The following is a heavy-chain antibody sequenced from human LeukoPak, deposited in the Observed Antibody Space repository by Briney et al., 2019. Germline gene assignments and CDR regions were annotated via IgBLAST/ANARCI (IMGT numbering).Heavy chain of an antibody. Sequence: GGSLRLSCVASGFTFDNSPMHWVRQVPGKGLEWVSLISWDGGSTYYADSVKGRFTISRDNSKNSLYLQMNSLRAEDTALYYCAKDLKRRDGYNFNFDYWGQGTLVTVSS. J-gene: IGHJ4*02. CDR1: GFTFDNSP. CDR2: ISWDGGST. D-gene: IGHD5-24*01. CDR3: AKDLKRRDGYNFNFDY. V-gene: IGHV3-43D*03.